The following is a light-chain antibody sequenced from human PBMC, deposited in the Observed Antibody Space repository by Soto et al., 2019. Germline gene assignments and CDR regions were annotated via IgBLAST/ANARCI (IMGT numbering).Light chain of an antibody. CDR3: CSYAGTKTLV. CDR2: EAS. CDR1: SSDVGSYNL. Sequence: QSALTQPASVSGSPGQSITISCSGTSSDVGSYNLVSWYQHHPGKAPKVMIYEASKRPSGVSNRFSGSKSGNTASLTISGLQPDDEGDYYCCSYAGTKTLVFGGGTKLTVL. J-gene: IGLJ2*01. V-gene: IGLV2-23*01.